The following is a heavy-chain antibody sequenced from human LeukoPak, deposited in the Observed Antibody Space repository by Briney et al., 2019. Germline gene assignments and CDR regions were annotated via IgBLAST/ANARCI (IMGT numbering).Heavy chain of an antibody. Sequence: SETLSLTCAVYGGSFSGYYWSWIRQPPGKGLEWIGYVHYSGSTNYNPSLKSRVTISVDTSKSQFSLKLSSATAADTAVYYCATGRSIRYFDYWGQGTPLTVSS. J-gene: IGHJ4*02. CDR1: GGSFSGYY. CDR2: VHYSGST. V-gene: IGHV4-59*08. CDR3: ATGRSIRYFDY. D-gene: IGHD3-9*01.